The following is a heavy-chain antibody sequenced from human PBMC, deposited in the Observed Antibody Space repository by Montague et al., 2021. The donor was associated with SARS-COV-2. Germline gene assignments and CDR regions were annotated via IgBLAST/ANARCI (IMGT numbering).Heavy chain of an antibody. CDR2: MYYSGST. CDR3: ARAQGGTIFGVIGAYDATGL. V-gene: IGHV4-59*01. J-gene: IGHJ6*02. CDR1: GGSISNYY. D-gene: IGHD3-3*01. Sequence: SETLSLTCTVSGGSISNYYWSWIRQSPGKGLEWIAQMYYSGSTKYNPSLKSRATISVDTSKNQFSLTLSSMTAADTAVYYCARAQGGTIFGVIGAYDATGLWGQGTTVTVS.